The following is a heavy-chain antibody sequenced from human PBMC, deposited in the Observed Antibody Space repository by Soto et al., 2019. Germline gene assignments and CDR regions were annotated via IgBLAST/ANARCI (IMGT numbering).Heavy chain of an antibody. CDR1: GFTFSNYA. CDR3: AEAGCSGGTCYLYYFDY. CDR2: ISGRGGNT. Sequence: GGSLRLSCAASGFTFSNYAMSWVRQAPGKGLEWVSTISGRGGNTYYADSVKGRFTISRDNSRNTLYLQMDSLRVEDSAVYSCAEAGCSGGTCYLYYFDYWGQGALVTVSS. D-gene: IGHD2-15*01. V-gene: IGHV3-23*01. J-gene: IGHJ4*02.